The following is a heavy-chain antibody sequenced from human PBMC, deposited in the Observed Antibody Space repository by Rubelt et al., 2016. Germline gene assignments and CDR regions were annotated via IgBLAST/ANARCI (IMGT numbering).Heavy chain of an antibody. CDR2: IWYDGSNK. CDR3: ARGGIRPFDY. J-gene: IGHJ4*02. V-gene: IGHV3-33*01. Sequence: GKGLEWVAVIWYDGSNKYYADSVKGRFTISRDNSKNTLYLQMNSLRAEDTAVYYCARGGIRPFDYWGQGTLVTVSS.